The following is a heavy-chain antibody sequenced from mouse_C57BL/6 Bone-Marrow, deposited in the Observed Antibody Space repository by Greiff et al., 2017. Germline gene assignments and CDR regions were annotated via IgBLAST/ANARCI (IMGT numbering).Heavy chain of an antibody. J-gene: IGHJ3*01. CDR2: LDPEDGET. Sequence: EVQLQQSGAELVKPGASVKLSCTASGFNINDYYMHWVKQRTEQGLEWIGRLDPEDGETKYAPKFQGKATITADTSSNPADLQLSSLTSEDTAVYYCARGPMEDWFAYWGQGTLVTVSA. D-gene: IGHD1-1*02. CDR3: ARGPMEDWFAY. CDR1: GFNINDYY. V-gene: IGHV14-2*01.